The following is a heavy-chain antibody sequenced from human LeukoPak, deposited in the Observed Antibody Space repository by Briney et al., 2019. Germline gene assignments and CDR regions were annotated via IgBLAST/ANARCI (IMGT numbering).Heavy chain of an antibody. CDR3: ARGGGAFDI. CDR1: GGSISSYY. CDR2: IYYSGST. Sequence: PSETLSLTCTVSGGSISSYYWTWIRQPPGRGLEWIGYIYYSGSTNYNPSLKSRVTISVDTSKNQFSLKLRSVTAADTAVYYCARGGGAFDIWGHGTMVTVSS. V-gene: IGHV4-59*12. J-gene: IGHJ3*02.